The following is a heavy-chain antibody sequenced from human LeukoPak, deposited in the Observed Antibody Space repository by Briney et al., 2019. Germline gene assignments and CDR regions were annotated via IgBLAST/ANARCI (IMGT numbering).Heavy chain of an antibody. CDR1: GFTFSIHG. CDR2: ISPGADIT. V-gene: IGHV3-23*01. Sequence: GGSPRLSCAASGFTFSIHGMNWVRQAPGKGLEWVSGISPGADITYYAESVKGRFTISRDNSKNTLYLQINTLRAEDTAIYYCAKDCGWLHFCSWGQGTLVTVSS. D-gene: IGHD5-24*01. J-gene: IGHJ5*02. CDR3: AKDCGWLHFCS.